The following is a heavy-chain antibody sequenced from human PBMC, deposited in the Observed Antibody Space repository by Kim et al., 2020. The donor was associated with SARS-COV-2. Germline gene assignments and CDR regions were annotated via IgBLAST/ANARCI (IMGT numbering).Heavy chain of an antibody. CDR2: ISGSGGST. Sequence: GGSLRLSCAASGFTFSSYAMSWVRQAPGKGLEWVSAISGSGGSTYYADSVKGRFTISRDNSKNTLYLQMNSLRAEDTAVYYCAKDPYCSGCSCYLGYFDYWGQGTLGTVSS. CDR3: AKDPYCSGCSCYLGYFDY. V-gene: IGHV3-23*01. D-gene: IGHD2-15*01. J-gene: IGHJ4*02. CDR1: GFTFSSYA.